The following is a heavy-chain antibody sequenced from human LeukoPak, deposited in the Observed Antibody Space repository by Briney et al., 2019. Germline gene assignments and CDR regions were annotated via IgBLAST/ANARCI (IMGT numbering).Heavy chain of an antibody. CDR1: GYTFTSYA. V-gene: IGHV7-4-1*02. D-gene: IGHD3-9*01. J-gene: IGHJ2*01. Sequence: ASVKVSCKASGYTFTSYAMNWVRQAPGQGLEWMGWINTNTGNPTYAQGFTGRFVFSLDTSVSTAYLQISSLKAEDTAVYYCARGETPVLRYFDWLPATSGRHYWYFDLWGRGTLVTVSS. CDR3: ARGETPVLRYFDWLPATSGRHYWYFDL. CDR2: INTNTGNP.